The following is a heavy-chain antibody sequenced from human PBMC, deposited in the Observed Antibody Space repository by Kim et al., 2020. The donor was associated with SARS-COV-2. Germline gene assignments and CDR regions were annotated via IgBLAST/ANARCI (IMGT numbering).Heavy chain of an antibody. D-gene: IGHD3-10*01. CDR1: GFNFNDAW. J-gene: IGHJ4*02. Sequence: GGSLRLSCAASGFNFNDAWMSWVRQAPGKGLEWVGRIKSNSEGGTTDYAAPVKGTFTISRDDSKNTLYLQMNSLEIEDTAVYYCARGGVGGILDSWGQGTRVTVSS. CDR2: IKSNSEGGTT. V-gene: IGHV3-15*01. CDR3: ARGGVGGILDS.